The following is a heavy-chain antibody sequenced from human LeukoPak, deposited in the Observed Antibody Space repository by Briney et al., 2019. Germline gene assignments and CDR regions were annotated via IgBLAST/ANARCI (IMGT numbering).Heavy chain of an antibody. CDR3: AREGPRGNSQFDY. CDR2: IWYDGSNK. D-gene: IGHD2/OR15-2a*01. CDR1: GFTFSSYG. V-gene: IGHV3-33*01. Sequence: GGSLRLSCAASGFTFSSYGVHWVRQAPGKGLEWVALIWYDGSNKYYADSVKGRLTISRDNSKNTLYLQMNSLRAEDTAVYYCAREGPRGNSQFDYWGQGTLVTVSS. J-gene: IGHJ4*02.